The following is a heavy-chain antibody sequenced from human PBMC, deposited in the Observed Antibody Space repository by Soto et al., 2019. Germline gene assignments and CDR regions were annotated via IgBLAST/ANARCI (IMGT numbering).Heavy chain of an antibody. Sequence: EVQLLESGGGLVQPGGSLRLSCTVSGVTFSNYAMNWVRQAPGXGLXXXSSLSGSGGTTYYADSVKGRFIISRDNSKNTLYLLMNSLRAEDTAXXXXAXXRXXXXXXXXTFYFDSWGQGALVTVSS. CDR2: LSGSGGTT. CDR1: GVTFSNYA. CDR3: AXXRXXXXXXXXTFYFDS. J-gene: IGHJ4*02. V-gene: IGHV3-23*01.